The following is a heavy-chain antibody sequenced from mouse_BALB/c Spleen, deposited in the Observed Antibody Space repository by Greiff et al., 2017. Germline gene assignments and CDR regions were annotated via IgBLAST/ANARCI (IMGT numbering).Heavy chain of an antibody. J-gene: IGHJ4*01. Sequence: QVQLQQSGPELVKPGASVKISCKASGYTFPDYYITWVKQKPGQGLEWIGWIYPGSGNTKYNEKFKGKATLTVDTSSSTAYMQLSSLTSEDTAVYFCARALRRYAMDYWGQGTSVTVSS. CDR2: IYPGSGNT. CDR1: GYTFPDYY. D-gene: IGHD2-12*01. V-gene: IGHV1-84*02. CDR3: ARALRRYAMDY.